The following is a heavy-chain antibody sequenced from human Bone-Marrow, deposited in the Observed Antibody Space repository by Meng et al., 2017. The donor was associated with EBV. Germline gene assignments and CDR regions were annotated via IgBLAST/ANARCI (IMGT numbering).Heavy chain of an antibody. J-gene: IGHJ4*02. D-gene: IGHD1-26*01. CDR3: ARGSLGWELPRPFDY. Sequence: QEQRQEWGAGLLTHSDTRSLPCAVYGESVRGYYWNWIRQPPGKGLEGSGEIDHSGSTNYNPSLKSRVTISVDTSKNQFSLKLSSVTAADTAVYYCARGSLGWELPRPFDYWGQGTLVTVSS. CDR2: IDHSGST. CDR1: GESVRGYY. V-gene: IGHV4-34*01.